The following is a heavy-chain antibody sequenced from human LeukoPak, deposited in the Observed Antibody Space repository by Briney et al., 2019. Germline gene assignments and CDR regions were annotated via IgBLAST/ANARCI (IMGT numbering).Heavy chain of an antibody. Sequence: GGSLRLSCAASGFTSSSYAMSWVRQAPGKGLEWVSAISGSGGSTYYADSVKGRFTISRDNSKNTLYLQMNSLRAEDTAVYYCAKWNWNVDYYYGMDVWGQGTTVTVSS. J-gene: IGHJ6*02. CDR3: AKWNWNVDYYYGMDV. CDR2: ISGSGGST. D-gene: IGHD1-1*01. V-gene: IGHV3-23*01. CDR1: GFTSSSYA.